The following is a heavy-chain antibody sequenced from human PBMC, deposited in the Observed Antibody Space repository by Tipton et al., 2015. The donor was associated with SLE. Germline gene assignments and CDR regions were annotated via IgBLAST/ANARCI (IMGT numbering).Heavy chain of an antibody. CDR1: GGSISSYF. J-gene: IGHJ4*02. CDR3: ARGNRAEEELDL. V-gene: IGHV4-59*01. CDR2: VYYGVST. D-gene: IGHD1-1*01. Sequence: LRLSCTVSGGSISSYFWTWIRQPPGKGLEWIGYVYYGVSTYNNPSLKSRLTISVDTSKNQFSLNLRSVTAADTAVYFCARGNRAEEELDLWGQGTLVTVSS.